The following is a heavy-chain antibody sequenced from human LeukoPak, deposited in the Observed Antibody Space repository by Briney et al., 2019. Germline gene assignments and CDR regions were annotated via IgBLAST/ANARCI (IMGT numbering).Heavy chain of an antibody. CDR3: AKSHRGYAPRRTYYYYMDV. D-gene: IGHD5-12*01. J-gene: IGHJ6*03. Sequence: GGSLRLSCAASGFTFSSYGMSWVRQAPGKGLEWVSAISGSGDSTYYADSVKGRFTISRDNSKNTLYLQMNSPRAEDTAVYYCAKSHRGYAPRRTYYYYMDVWGKGTTVTVSS. CDR2: ISGSGDST. CDR1: GFTFSSYG. V-gene: IGHV3-23*01.